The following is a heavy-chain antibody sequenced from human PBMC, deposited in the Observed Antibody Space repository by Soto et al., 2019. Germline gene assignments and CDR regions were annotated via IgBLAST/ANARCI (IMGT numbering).Heavy chain of an antibody. Sequence: SETLSLTCAVSGYSISSGYYWGWIRQPPGKGLEWIGSIYHSGSTYYNPSLKSRVTISVDTSKSQFSLKLSSVTAADTAVYYCAREDSSGWSGWFDPLRQGTLVTVSS. V-gene: IGHV4-38-2*02. D-gene: IGHD6-19*01. CDR1: GYSISSGYY. J-gene: IGHJ5*02. CDR2: IYHSGST. CDR3: AREDSSGWSGWFDP.